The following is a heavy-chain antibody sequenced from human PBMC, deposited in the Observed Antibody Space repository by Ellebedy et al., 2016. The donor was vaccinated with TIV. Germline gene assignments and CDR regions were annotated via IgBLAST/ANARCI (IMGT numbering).Heavy chain of an antibody. V-gene: IGHV3-30*01. CDR2: ISYDGTSQ. CDR1: GFSFSTYT. J-gene: IGHJ4*02. D-gene: IGHD3-10*01. CDR3: ARPRSSGSGSFGSFDY. Sequence: GESLKISCAASGFSFSTYTMHWVRQTPGEGPEWVAVISYDGTSQYYADSVKGRLTISRDNSDNTLFPHMNSLRVDDSAVYYCARPRSSGSGSFGSFDYWGQGALVTVSS.